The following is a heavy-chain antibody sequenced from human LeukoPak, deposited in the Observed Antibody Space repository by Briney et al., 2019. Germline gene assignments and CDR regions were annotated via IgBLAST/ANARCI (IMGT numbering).Heavy chain of an antibody. CDR3: ARAGSYDILTYYYYGMDV. CDR2: ISAYNGNT. J-gene: IGHJ6*02. D-gene: IGHD3-9*01. Sequence: ASVKVSCEASGYTFTSYGISWVRQAPGQGLEWMGWISAYNGNTNYAQKLQGRVTMTTDTSTSTAYMELRSLRSDDTAVYYCARAGSYDILTYYYYGMDVWGQGTTVTVSS. V-gene: IGHV1-18*01. CDR1: GYTFTSYG.